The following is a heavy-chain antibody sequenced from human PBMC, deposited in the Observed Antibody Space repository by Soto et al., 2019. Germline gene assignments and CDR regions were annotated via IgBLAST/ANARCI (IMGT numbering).Heavy chain of an antibody. D-gene: IGHD2-15*01. Sequence: SETLSLTCTVSGGSISSYYWSWIRQPPGKGLEWIGYIYYSGSTNYNPSLKSRVTISVDTSKNQFSLKLSSVTAADTAVYYCARGSVSGGVGWFDPWGQGTLVTVSS. V-gene: IGHV4-59*01. CDR1: GGSISSYY. CDR2: IYYSGST. CDR3: ARGSVSGGVGWFDP. J-gene: IGHJ5*02.